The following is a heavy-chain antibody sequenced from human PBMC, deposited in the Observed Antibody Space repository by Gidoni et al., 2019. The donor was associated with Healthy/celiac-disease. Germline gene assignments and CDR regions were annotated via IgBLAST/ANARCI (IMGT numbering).Heavy chain of an antibody. D-gene: IGHD3-9*01. CDR3: AKDYYDILTGYFGGDDAFDI. CDR1: GFTFSSYA. Sequence: EVQLLESGVGLVQPGGSLRLSCAASGFTFSSYALSWVRQAPGKGLEWVSAISGSGGSTYYADSVKGRFTISRDNSKNTLYLQMNSLRAEDTAVYYCAKDYYDILTGYFGGDDAFDIWGQGTMVTVSS. V-gene: IGHV3-23*01. J-gene: IGHJ3*02. CDR2: ISGSGGST.